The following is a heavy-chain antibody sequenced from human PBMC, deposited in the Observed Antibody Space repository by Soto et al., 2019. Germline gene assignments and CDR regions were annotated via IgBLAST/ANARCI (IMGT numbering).Heavy chain of an antibody. D-gene: IGHD4-17*01. V-gene: IGHV3-23*01. J-gene: IGHJ4*02. CDR3: AKDPPSPTVTTFRPKHADIDY. Sequence: GGSLRLSCAASGFTFSSYAMSWVRQAPGKGLEWVSAISGSGGSTYYADSVKGRFTISRDNSKNTLYLQMNSLRAEDTAVYYCAKDPPSPTVTTFRPKHADIDYWGQGTLVTVSS. CDR1: GFTFSSYA. CDR2: ISGSGGST.